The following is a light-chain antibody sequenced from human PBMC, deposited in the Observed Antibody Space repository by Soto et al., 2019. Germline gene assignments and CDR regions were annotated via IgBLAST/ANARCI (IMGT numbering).Light chain of an antibody. CDR1: QSVANNY. CDR2: DAS. J-gene: IGKJ4*01. Sequence: EIVLTQSPGTLSLSPGERATLSCRPSQSVANNYLAWYQQKPGQAPRFLIYDASSRATGIPDRFSGSGSGTDFTLTISRLEPEDFAVYYCKQYGSTPLTFGGGTKVEIK. V-gene: IGKV3-20*01. CDR3: KQYGSTPLT.